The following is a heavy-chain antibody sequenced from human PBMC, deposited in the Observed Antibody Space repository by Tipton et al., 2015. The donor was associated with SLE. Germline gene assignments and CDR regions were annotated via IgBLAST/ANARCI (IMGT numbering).Heavy chain of an antibody. CDR3: ARHYDSTGFGRDTWFDP. J-gene: IGHJ5*02. V-gene: IGHV4-39*01. Sequence: TLSLTCTVSGGSISSSSYYWGWIRQPPGKGLEWIGSIYTSGTTYNPSLKSRVTISVDTSKKQLSLKLRSVTAADTAVYYCARHYDSTGFGRDTWFDPWGQGTLVTVSS. D-gene: IGHD3-22*01. CDR2: IYTSGTT. CDR1: GGSISSSSYY.